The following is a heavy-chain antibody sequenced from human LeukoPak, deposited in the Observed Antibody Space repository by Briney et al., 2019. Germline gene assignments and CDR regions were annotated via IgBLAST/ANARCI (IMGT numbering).Heavy chain of an antibody. CDR1: GFIFSIYE. CDR2: ISSSGRTI. Sequence: PGGSLRLSCAASGFIFSIYEINWVRQAPGKGLEWVSYISSSGRTIYYADSVKGRFTISRDNAKSSLYLQMNSLRVEDTALYYCARSPYSESYYGDAFDVWGQGTMVTVSS. D-gene: IGHD1-26*01. J-gene: IGHJ3*01. CDR3: ARSPYSESYYGDAFDV. V-gene: IGHV3-48*03.